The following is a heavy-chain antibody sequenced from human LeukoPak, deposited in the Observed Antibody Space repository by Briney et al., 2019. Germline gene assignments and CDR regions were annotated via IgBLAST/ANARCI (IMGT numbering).Heavy chain of an antibody. CDR3: ARDVGFNNGWPA. V-gene: IGHV3-48*03. CDR1: GFSFKTYE. D-gene: IGHD6-19*01. J-gene: IGHJ5*02. Sequence: PGGSLRLSCVASGFSFKTYEMNWVRQAPGKGLEWTSYISVGGSDEDYADSVKGRFSISRDNAKNSLFLQMNSLRVEDTAVYYCARDVGFNNGWPAWGQGTLVTVSS. CDR2: ISVGGSDE.